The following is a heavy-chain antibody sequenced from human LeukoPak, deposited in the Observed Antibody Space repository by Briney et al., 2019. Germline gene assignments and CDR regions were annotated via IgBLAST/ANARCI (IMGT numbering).Heavy chain of an antibody. J-gene: IGHJ4*02. V-gene: IGHV4-59*08. CDR1: GGSINNYY. CDR3: ARHPFATPFDC. D-gene: IGHD2-15*01. Sequence: PSETLSLTCTVSGGSINNYYWSWIRQPPGKGLEWIGYIYYTGSTNYSPSLKSRVTMSVDTSKNQFSLKLSSVTAADTAVYFCARHPFATPFDCWGPGTLVTVSS. CDR2: IYYTGST.